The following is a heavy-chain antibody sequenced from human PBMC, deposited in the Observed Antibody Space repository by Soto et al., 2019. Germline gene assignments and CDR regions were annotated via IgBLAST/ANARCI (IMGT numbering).Heavy chain of an antibody. CDR3: ARMYYYDSSGYSPHFDY. J-gene: IGHJ4*02. V-gene: IGHV3-53*01. Sequence: HPGGSLRLSCAASGFTVSSNYMSWVRQAPGKGLEWVSVIYSGGSTYYADSVKGRFTISRDNSKNTLYLQMNSLRAEDTAVYYCARMYYYDSSGYSPHFDYWGQGTLVTVSS. D-gene: IGHD3-22*01. CDR1: GFTVSSNY. CDR2: IYSGGST.